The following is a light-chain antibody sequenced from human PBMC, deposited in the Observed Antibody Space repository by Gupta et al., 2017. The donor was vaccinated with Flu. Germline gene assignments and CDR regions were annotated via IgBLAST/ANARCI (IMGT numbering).Light chain of an antibody. V-gene: IGLV3-19*01. J-gene: IGLJ1*01. CDR3: NSRDSSGDHYV. CDR1: SLRSYY. CDR2: GN. Sequence: SSELTQDPAVSVALGQTVRITCQGDSLRSYYASWYQQKPGQAPILVFFGNNRPSGIPDRFSGSSSGNTASLTITGAQAEDEADYYCNSRDSSGDHYVFGAGTKVTVL.